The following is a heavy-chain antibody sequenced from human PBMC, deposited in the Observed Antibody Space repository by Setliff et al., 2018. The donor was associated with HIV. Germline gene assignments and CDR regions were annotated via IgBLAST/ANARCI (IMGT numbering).Heavy chain of an antibody. J-gene: IGHJ4*02. CDR1: GGSVNVDY. CDR3: ARGGASSKYFDS. Sequence: SETLSLTCTVSGGSVNVDYWSWLRQPPGKALEWIAWIHDSGTTNYNPSLKSRVTISRDTSKNQFSLKLSSVTPADTAVYYCARGGASSKYFDSCGQGTLVTVSS. CDR2: IHDSGTT. V-gene: IGHV4-59*02. D-gene: IGHD2-15*01.